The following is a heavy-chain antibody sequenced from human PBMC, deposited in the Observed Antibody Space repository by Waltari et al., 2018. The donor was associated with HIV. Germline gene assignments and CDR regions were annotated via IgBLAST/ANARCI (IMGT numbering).Heavy chain of an antibody. V-gene: IGHV3-7*01. CDR1: GFPFSSFW. CDR2: INQGGSET. D-gene: IGHD2-15*01. CDR3: AREGGRDCSGGSCYIDY. J-gene: IGHJ4*02. Sequence: DVEVVESGGGLVQPGGALRLSCAVSGFPFSSFWMRWVRQAPGKGLAWVANINQGGSETYYVDSVEGRFTISRDNGRNLIYLQMNRLRAEDTAMYYCAREGGRDCSGGSCYIDYWGQGTLVAVSS.